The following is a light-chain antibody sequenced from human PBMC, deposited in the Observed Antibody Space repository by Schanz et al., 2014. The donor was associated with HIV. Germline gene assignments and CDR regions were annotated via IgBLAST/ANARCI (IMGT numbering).Light chain of an antibody. J-gene: IGKJ2*01. CDR3: QQYNNYPYT. Sequence: EIVLTQFPGTLSLSPGERVTLSCRASQSISSTYLAWYQQRPGQAPRLLIHGASRRATGIPDRFSGSGSGTEFTLTISSLQPDDFATYYCQQYNNYPYTFGQGTKVEIK. CDR1: QSISSTY. CDR2: GAS. V-gene: IGKV3-20*01.